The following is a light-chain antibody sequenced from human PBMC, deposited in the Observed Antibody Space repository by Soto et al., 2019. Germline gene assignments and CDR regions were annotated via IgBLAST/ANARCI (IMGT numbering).Light chain of an antibody. CDR1: QTVSRH. CDR2: DIS. V-gene: IGKV3-11*01. CDR3: QQRSHWPRNT. Sequence: EIVLTQSPATVSLSPGERATLSCRASQTVSRHLAWYQQKPGQAPRLLIYDISNRDTGIPARFSGSGSGTDFTLTISSLEPEDSAVYYWQQRSHWPRNTFGQGTKLEIK. J-gene: IGKJ2*01.